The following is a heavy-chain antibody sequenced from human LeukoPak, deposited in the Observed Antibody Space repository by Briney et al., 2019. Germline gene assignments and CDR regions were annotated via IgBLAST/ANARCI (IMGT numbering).Heavy chain of an antibody. Sequence: PGGSLRLSCAASGFTVSIKYMTWVRQAPGKGLEWVSIIYSGGNTYYADSVKGRFTISRDNSKNTLYLQMNSLRAEDTAVYYCARASRGDTTFYGMDVWGQGTTVTVSS. CDR3: ARASRGDTTFYGMDV. J-gene: IGHJ6*02. CDR2: IYSGGNT. CDR1: GFTVSIKY. D-gene: IGHD4-17*01. V-gene: IGHV3-66*01.